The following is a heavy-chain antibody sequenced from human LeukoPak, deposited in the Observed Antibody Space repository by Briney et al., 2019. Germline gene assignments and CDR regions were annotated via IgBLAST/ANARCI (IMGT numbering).Heavy chain of an antibody. Sequence: PSETLSLTCTVSGDSISRSSYYWGWIRQPPGKGLEWVANIYSSGSTYYNPSLKSRVTISVYTSKNQVALKLSSVTAADTAVYYCASRPFSSLDYWGQGTLVSVSS. J-gene: IGHJ4*02. CDR3: ASRPFSSLDY. CDR2: IYSSGST. CDR1: GDSISRSSYY. V-gene: IGHV4-39*01. D-gene: IGHD2/OR15-2a*01.